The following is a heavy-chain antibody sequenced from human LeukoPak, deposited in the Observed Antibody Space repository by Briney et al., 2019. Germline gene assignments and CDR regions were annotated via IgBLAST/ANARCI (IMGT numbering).Heavy chain of an antibody. CDR3: ARDSCSSVTCYDY. CDR2: IKQDGGEK. V-gene: IGHV3-7*01. J-gene: IGHJ4*02. CDR1: GFTFCSYW. D-gene: IGHD2-2*01. Sequence: GGSLRLSCAASGFTFCSYWMTWVRQAPGKGLEWVANIKQDGGEKNYVDSVKGRFTISRDDSKNTLYLQMNSLRAEDAAVYYCARDSCSSVTCYDYWGQGTLVTVSS.